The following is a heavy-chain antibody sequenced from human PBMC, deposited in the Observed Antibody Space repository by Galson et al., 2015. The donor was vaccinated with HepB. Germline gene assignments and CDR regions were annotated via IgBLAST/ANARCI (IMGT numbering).Heavy chain of an antibody. V-gene: IGHV1-3*01. D-gene: IGHD3-10*01. CDR2: INAGNGNT. CDR3: ARERITHNWFDP. CDR1: GYTFTSYA. Sequence: SCAASGYTFTSYAMHWVRQAPGQRLEWMGWINAGNGNTKYSQKFQGRVTITRDTSASTAYMELSSLRSEDTAVYYCARERITHNWFDPWGQGTLVTVSS. J-gene: IGHJ5*02.